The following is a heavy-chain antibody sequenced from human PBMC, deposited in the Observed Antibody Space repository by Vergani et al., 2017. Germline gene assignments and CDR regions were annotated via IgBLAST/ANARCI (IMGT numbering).Heavy chain of an antibody. D-gene: IGHD3-22*01. CDR2: INWNGGST. CDR1: GFTFDDYG. Sequence: EVQLVESGGGVVRPGGSLRLSCAASGFTFDDYGMSWVRQAPGKGLECVSGINWNGGSTGYADSVKGRFTISRDNAKHSLYLQLNSLRAEATALYHCARDVLATRGYVLWFDPWGQGSLVTVSS. V-gene: IGHV3-20*01. J-gene: IGHJ5*02. CDR3: ARDVLATRGYVLWFDP.